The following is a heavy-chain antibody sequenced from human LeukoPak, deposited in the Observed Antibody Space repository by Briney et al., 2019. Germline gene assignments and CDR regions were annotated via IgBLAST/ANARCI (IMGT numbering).Heavy chain of an antibody. Sequence: GGSLRLSCAASGFTFSSYAMSWVRQAPGKGLEWVSAISGSGGSTYYADSVKGRFTISRDNSKNTLYLQMNSLRAEDTAVYYCAKKEGGIIVATTLHYYYGMDVWGQGTTVTVSS. D-gene: IGHD5-12*01. CDR2: ISGSGGST. CDR3: AKKEGGIIVATTLHYYYGMDV. CDR1: GFTFSSYA. J-gene: IGHJ6*02. V-gene: IGHV3-23*01.